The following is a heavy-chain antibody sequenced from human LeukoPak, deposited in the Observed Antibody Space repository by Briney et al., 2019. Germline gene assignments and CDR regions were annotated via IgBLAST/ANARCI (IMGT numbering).Heavy chain of an antibody. V-gene: IGHV4-4*07. D-gene: IGHD6-13*01. CDR3: ARALYWSSWTLVFDY. J-gene: IGHJ4*02. CDR2: IYTSGST. Sequence: SETLSLTCTVPGGSISSYYWSWIRQPAGKGLEWIGRIYTSGSTNYNPSLKSRVTMSVDTSKNQFSLKLNSVTAADTAVYYCARALYWSSWTLVFDYWGQGTLVTVSS. CDR1: GGSISSYY.